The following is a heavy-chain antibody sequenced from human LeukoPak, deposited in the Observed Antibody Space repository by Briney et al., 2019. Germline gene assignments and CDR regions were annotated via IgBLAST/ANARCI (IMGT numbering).Heavy chain of an antibody. CDR3: ARAAQYCSSTSCYHYYYYYYMDV. CDR2: IYYSGST. V-gene: IGHV4-59*01. Sequence: PSETLSLTCTVSGGSISSYYWSWIRQPPGKGLEWIGYIYYSGSTNYNPSPKSRVTISVDTSKNQFSLKLSSVTAADTAVYYCARAAQYCSSTSCYHYYYYYYMDVWGKGTTVTVSS. J-gene: IGHJ6*03. D-gene: IGHD2-2*01. CDR1: GGSISSYY.